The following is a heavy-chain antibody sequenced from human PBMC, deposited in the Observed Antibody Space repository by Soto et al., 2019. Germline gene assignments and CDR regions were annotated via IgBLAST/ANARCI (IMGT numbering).Heavy chain of an antibody. CDR2: ISSSSSTI. J-gene: IGHJ2*01. D-gene: IGHD2-15*01. CDR1: GFTFSSYS. CDR3: VVVVAATPDWYFDL. Sequence: EVQLVESGGGLVQPGGSLRLSCAASGFTFSSYSMNWVRQAPGKGLEWVSYISSSSSTIYYADSVKGRFTISRDNAKNSLYLQMNSLRAEDTAVYYCVVVVAATPDWYFDLWGRGTLVTVSS. V-gene: IGHV3-48*01.